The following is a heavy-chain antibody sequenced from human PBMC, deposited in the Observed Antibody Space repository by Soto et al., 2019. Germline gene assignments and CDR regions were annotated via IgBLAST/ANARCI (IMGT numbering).Heavy chain of an antibody. J-gene: IGHJ4*02. CDR1: GASISSSSYY. Sequence: SETLSLTCTVSGASISSSSYYWGWIRQPPGKGLEWIGSMYYSGSTYYDPSVRSRVTISGDNSKNQFSLKLSCVTAEDTAVYYCARRAITGDAASGYFDFWGQGTVVTVSS. D-gene: IGHD1-20*01. CDR3: ARRAITGDAASGYFDF. V-gene: IGHV4-39*01. CDR2: MYYSGST.